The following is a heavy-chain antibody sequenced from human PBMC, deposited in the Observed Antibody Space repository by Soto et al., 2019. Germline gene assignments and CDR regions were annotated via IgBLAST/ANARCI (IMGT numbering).Heavy chain of an antibody. J-gene: IGHJ6*02. CDR1: GFTFSNAW. V-gene: IGHV3-15*07. Sequence: GGSLRLSCAASGFTFSNAWMNWVRQAPGKGLEWVGRIKSKTDGGTTDYAAPVKGRFTISRDDSKNTLYLQMNSLKAEDTAVYYCTTDYVRWLQITAAYYYYGMDVWGQGTTVTVSS. CDR2: IKSKTDGGTT. CDR3: TTDYVRWLQITAAYYYYGMDV. D-gene: IGHD5-12*01.